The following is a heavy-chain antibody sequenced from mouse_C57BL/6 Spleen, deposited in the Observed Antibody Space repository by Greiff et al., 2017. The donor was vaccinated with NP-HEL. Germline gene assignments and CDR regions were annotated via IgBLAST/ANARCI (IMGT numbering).Heavy chain of an antibody. CDR3: ASELDSSAWFAY. CDR1: GYAFRSSW. D-gene: IGHD3-2*02. V-gene: IGHV1-82*01. CDR2: ISPGDGAT. Sequence: VQLQQSGPELVKPGASVKISCKASGYAFRSSWMNWVKQRPGKGLAWIGRISPGDGATNYNGKFKGKATLTADKSSSTADMQLSSLTAEDSAVYFCASELDSSAWFAYWGQGTLVTVSA. J-gene: IGHJ3*01.